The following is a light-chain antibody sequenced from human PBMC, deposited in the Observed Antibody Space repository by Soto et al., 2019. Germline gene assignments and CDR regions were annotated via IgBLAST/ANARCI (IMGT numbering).Light chain of an antibody. V-gene: IGKV1-5*03. J-gene: IGKJ1*01. Sequence: DIQMTQSPSTLSASVGDRVTITCRASQSIRTWLAWYQQKPGKAPKLLIYKASNLESGVPSSFSGTGAGTDFTLTISSLQPDDFATYYCQQYDSYPWTFGQGTKVDIK. CDR1: QSIRTW. CDR2: KAS. CDR3: QQYDSYPWT.